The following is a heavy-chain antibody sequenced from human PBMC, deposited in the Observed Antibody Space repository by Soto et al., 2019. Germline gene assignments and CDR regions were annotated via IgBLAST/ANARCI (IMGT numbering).Heavy chain of an antibody. CDR3: ARGLWFDP. CDR1: GGSFSGYY. Sequence: QVQIQQWGAGLLKPSETLSLTCAVYGGSFSGYYWSWIRQPPGKGLEWIGEINHSGSTNYNPSLKSRVTISVDTSKNQFSLKLSSVTAADTAVYYCARGLWFDPWGQGTLVTVSS. V-gene: IGHV4-34*01. CDR2: INHSGST. J-gene: IGHJ5*02.